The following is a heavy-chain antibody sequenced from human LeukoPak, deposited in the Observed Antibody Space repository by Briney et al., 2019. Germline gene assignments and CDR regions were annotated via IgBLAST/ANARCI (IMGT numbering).Heavy chain of an antibody. D-gene: IGHD5-18*01. CDR3: ARDGGYSYGYGMDV. CDR2: ISNSSTYI. J-gene: IGHJ6*02. V-gene: IGHV3-21*01. CDR1: GFTFISYS. Sequence: PGGSLRLSCAASGFTFISYSMNWVRQAPREGLEWVSSISNSSTYIYYADSVKGRFTISRDNAKNSLYLQMNSLRAEDTAVYYCARDGGYSYGYGMDVWGQGTTVTVSS.